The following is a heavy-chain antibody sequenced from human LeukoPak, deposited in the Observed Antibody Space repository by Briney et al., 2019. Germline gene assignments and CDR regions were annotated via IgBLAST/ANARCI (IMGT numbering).Heavy chain of an antibody. V-gene: IGHV3-11*04. CDR3: ARENWFKFDY. Sequence: GGSLRLSCAVSGFTFSDYYMSWIRQAPGKGLEWLSYISSSSDAIWYADSVKGRFTVSRDNAKNSLYLHMNSLRDEDTAVYYCARENWFKFDYWGQGSLVTVSS. CDR2: ISSSSDAI. J-gene: IGHJ4*02. D-gene: IGHD3-10*01. CDR1: GFTFSDYY.